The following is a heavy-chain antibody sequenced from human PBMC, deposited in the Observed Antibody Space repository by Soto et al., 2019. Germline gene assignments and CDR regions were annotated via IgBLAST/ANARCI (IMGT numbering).Heavy chain of an antibody. D-gene: IGHD6-13*01. CDR1: GGSFNTYY. V-gene: IGHV4-34*01. CDR2: INHSGST. CDR3: ARERRVVGGYSSNWYDYFDI. Sequence: PSETLSLTCAVHGGSFNTYYWSWIRQAPGKGLEWIGEINHSGSTNYNPSLKSRVTISVDTSKNHSSLTLNSVSAADTAVYYCARERRVVGGYSSNWYDYFDIWGQGALVTVSS. J-gene: IGHJ4*02.